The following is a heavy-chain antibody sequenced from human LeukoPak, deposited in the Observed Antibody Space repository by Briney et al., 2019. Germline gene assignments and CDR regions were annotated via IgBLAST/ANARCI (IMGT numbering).Heavy chain of an antibody. CDR1: NYSISNSLY. D-gene: IGHD4-17*01. Sequence: SETLSLTCSGTNYSISNSLYWGWLRQPPGKGLEWIGSIYRSGSTFYNPSLKSRVTISLDTSKNQFSLKLSSVTAADTAVYFCARGTYGYYMDVWGKGTTVTVSS. J-gene: IGHJ6*03. CDR3: ARGTYGYYMDV. CDR2: IYRSGST. V-gene: IGHV4-38-2*02.